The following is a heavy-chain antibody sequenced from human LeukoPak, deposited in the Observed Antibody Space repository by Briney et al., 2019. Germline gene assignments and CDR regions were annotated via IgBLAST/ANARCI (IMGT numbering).Heavy chain of an antibody. CDR2: INHSGST. V-gene: IGHV4-34*01. Sequence: PSETLSLTCAVYGGSFSGYYWSWIRQPPGKGLEWIGEINHSGSTNYNPSLKSRVTISGDTSKNQFSLKLSSVTAADTAVYYCASQYYDILTGYNYFDYWGQGTLVTVSS. CDR3: ASQYYDILTGYNYFDY. D-gene: IGHD3-9*01. CDR1: GGSFSGYY. J-gene: IGHJ4*02.